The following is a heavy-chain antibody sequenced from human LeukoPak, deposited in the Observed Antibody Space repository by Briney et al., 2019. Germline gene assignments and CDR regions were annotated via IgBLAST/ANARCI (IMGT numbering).Heavy chain of an antibody. Sequence: GGSLRLSCAASGFTFSNFEMNWVRQAPGKGLEWVSYICSTSRNIYYADSVKGRFTISRDNAKNSLYLQMNSLRAEDTGVYYCARTPTYGFWSGYTLDVWGQGTTVTVSS. V-gene: IGHV3-48*03. J-gene: IGHJ6*02. CDR1: GFTFSNFE. CDR2: ICSTSRNI. D-gene: IGHD3-3*01. CDR3: ARTPTYGFWSGYTLDV.